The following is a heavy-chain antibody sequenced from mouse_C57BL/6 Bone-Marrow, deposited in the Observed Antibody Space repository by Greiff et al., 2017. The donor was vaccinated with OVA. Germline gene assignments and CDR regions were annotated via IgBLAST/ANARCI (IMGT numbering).Heavy chain of an antibody. D-gene: IGHD1-1*01. CDR2: ISDGGSYT. V-gene: IGHV5-4*01. CDR3: ARDPFYYYGSSYPYWYFDV. Sequence: EVKLVESGGGLVKPGGSLKLSCAASGFTFSSYAMSWVRQTPEKRLEWVATISDGGSYTYYPDNVKGRFTISRDNAKNNLYLQMSHLKSEDTAMYYCARDPFYYYGSSYPYWYFDVWGTGTTVTVSS. CDR1: GFTFSSYA. J-gene: IGHJ1*03.